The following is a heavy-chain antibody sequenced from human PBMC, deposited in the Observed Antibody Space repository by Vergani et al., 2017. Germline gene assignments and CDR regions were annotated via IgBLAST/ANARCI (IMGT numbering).Heavy chain of an antibody. CDR1: GGSISSSSYY. V-gene: IGHV4-39*01. D-gene: IGHD5-12*01. Sequence: QLQLQESGPGLVKPSETLSLTCTVSGGSISSSSYYWGWIRQPPGKGLEWIGSIYYSGRTYYNPSLKSRVTISGDTSKNRLSLKLGSVTAADAAVYYCARETSGIVATGRDYWGQGTLVTVSS. CDR3: ARETSGIVATGRDY. CDR2: IYYSGRT. J-gene: IGHJ4*02.